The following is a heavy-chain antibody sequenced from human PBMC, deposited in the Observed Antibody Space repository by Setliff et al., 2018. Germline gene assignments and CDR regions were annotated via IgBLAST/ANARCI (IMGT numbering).Heavy chain of an antibody. Sequence: PGESLKISCAASGFTFSNYAMTWVRQAPGKGLEWVSAITVSGNTHYADSVKGRFTISRDNSKNTLSLQMDYLRAEDTATYYCAKCGRFAPSGWFQYVDSWAQGTLVTVSS. CDR3: AKCGRFAPSGWFQYVDS. V-gene: IGHV3-23*01. CDR1: GFTFSNYA. CDR2: ITVSGNT. J-gene: IGHJ4*02. D-gene: IGHD6-19*01.